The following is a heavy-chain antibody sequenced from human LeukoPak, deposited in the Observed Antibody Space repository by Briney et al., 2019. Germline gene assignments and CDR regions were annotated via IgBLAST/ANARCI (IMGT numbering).Heavy chain of an antibody. CDR1: GYTFTGYY. CDR2: INPNTAGT. D-gene: IGHD4-11*01. J-gene: IGHJ6*03. Sequence: SVRVSCTASGYTFTGYYFHWVRQAPGQGLEWMGWINPNTAGTNYAQKFLGGVTLAWDTSISTAYMELNRLTSDDTAVYYCATSAGDYRAGHYYYMGVGGKGTSVTVSS. CDR3: ATSAGDYRAGHYYYMGV. V-gene: IGHV1-2*02.